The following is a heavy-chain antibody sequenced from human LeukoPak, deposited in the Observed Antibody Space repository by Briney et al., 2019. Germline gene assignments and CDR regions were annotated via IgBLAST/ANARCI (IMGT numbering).Heavy chain of an antibody. CDR2: IFTSGST. D-gene: IGHD4-17*01. V-gene: IGHV4-4*07. CDR3: ARERATVTTEVDS. Sequence: SETLSLTCTVSGGSIRGYYWSWIRQPAGEGLEWIGRIFTSGSTNYNPSLKSRLTISLDKSRNQFSLKLSSVTAADTAVYYCARERATVTTEVDSWGQGILVTVSS. CDR1: GGSIRGYY. J-gene: IGHJ4*02.